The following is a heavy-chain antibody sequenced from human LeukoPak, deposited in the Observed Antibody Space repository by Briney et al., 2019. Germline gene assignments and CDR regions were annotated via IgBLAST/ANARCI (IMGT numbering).Heavy chain of an antibody. V-gene: IGHV3-30*03. CDR2: TSYDGTKK. J-gene: IGHJ4*02. D-gene: IGHD3-10*01. CDR1: GFTFRRYG. CDR3: ARVGYYASGPFSYFDY. Sequence: GGSLRLSCGASGFTFRRYGMHGVRQAPGKGLEGVAVTSYDGTKKDYADHVKGRFTISRDKSQNTLYLQMNSLRAEDTAVYYRARVGYYASGPFSYFDYWGQGTLVTVSS.